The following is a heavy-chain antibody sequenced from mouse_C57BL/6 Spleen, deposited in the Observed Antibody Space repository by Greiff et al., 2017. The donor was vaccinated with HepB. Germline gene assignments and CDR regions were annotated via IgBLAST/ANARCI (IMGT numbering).Heavy chain of an antibody. CDR1: GFNIKDDY. Sequence: EVKLQESGAELVRPGASVKLSCTASGFNIKDDYMHWVKQRPEQGLEWIGWIDPENGDTEYASKFQGKATITADPSSNTAYLQLSSLTSEDTAVYYCTTHYYGSSFDYWGQGTTLTVSS. D-gene: IGHD1-1*01. CDR2: IDPENGDT. J-gene: IGHJ2*01. V-gene: IGHV14-4*01. CDR3: TTHYYGSSFDY.